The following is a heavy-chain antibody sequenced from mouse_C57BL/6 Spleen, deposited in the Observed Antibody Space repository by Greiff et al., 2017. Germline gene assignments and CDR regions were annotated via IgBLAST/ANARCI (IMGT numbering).Heavy chain of an antibody. Sequence: QVQLQQPGAELVKPGASVKLSCKASGYTFTSYWMHWVKQRPGQGLEWIGMIHPNSGSTNYNEKFKSKATLTVDKSSSTAHMQLSSLASEDSAFYYCARPDGRGTWFAYWGQGTLVTVSA. V-gene: IGHV1-64*01. CDR2: IHPNSGST. D-gene: IGHD1-1*01. CDR1: GYTFTSYW. J-gene: IGHJ3*01. CDR3: ARPDGRGTWFAY.